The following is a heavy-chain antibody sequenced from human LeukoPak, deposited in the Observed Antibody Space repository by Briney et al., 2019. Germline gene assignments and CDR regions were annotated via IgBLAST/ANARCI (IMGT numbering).Heavy chain of an antibody. CDR3: VRDRAEGRARIDFDP. V-gene: IGHV3-66*02. Sequence: QSGGSLRLSCVASGFSVTSYAVSWVRQAPGKAPEWVSLVYSEGATHYADSVQGRFITSRDISKNTLYLQMSNLRIEDTGVYLCVRDRAEGRARIDFDPWGQGTVVTVSS. CDR2: VYSEGAT. J-gene: IGHJ5*02. CDR1: GFSVTSYA.